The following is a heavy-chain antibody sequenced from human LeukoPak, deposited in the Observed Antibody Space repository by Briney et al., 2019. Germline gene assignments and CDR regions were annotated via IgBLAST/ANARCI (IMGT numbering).Heavy chain of an antibody. J-gene: IGHJ4*02. CDR3: ARDRKWIVDY. CDR1: GGSISSSSYY. D-gene: IGHD5-12*01. CDR2: IYYSGST. Sequence: SETLSLTCTVSGGSISSSSYYWGWIRQPPGKGLEWIGSIYYSGSTYYNPSLKSRVTISVDTFKNQFSLKLSSVTAADTAVYYCARDRKWIVDYWGQGTLVTVSS. V-gene: IGHV4-39*07.